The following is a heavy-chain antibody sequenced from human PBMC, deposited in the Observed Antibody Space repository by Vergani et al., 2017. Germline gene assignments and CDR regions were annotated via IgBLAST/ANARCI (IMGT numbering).Heavy chain of an antibody. CDR2: ISSSGSTI. CDR1: GFTFSDYY. V-gene: IGHV3-11*01. D-gene: IGHD5-18*01. CDR3: ARATDGGYSYGYQAFMDV. Sequence: QVQLVESGGGLVKPGGSLRLSCAASGFTFSDYYMSWIRQAPGEGLEWVAYISSSGSTIYYADTVKGRFTISRDNAKNSLCLQMNSLRAEDTAVYYCARATDGGYSYGYQAFMDVWGKGTTVSVSS. J-gene: IGHJ6*03.